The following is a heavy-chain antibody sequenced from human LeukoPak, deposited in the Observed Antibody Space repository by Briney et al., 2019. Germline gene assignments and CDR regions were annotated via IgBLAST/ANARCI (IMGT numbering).Heavy chain of an antibody. J-gene: IGHJ4*02. Sequence: SETLSLTCTVSGYSISTGYYWDWIRQPPGKGLEWIGTFYHGGSTYCNPSLKSRVTISVDTSKNQFSLNLTSVTAADTAVYYCVRDFSGFCSGDSCRKYYFDYWGQGTLVTVSS. CDR2: FYHGGST. CDR1: GYSISTGYY. V-gene: IGHV4-38-2*02. CDR3: VRDFSGFCSGDSCRKYYFDY. D-gene: IGHD2-15*01.